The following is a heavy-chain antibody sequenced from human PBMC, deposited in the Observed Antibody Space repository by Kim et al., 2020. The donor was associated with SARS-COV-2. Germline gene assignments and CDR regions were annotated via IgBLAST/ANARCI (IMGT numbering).Heavy chain of an antibody. CDR3: ACAPRATVTKCGYVCF. CDR2: IYSGGST. V-gene: IGHV3-53*04. Sequence: GGSLRLSCAASGFTVSSDYMSWVRQAPGKGLEWVSVIYSGGSTYYADSVKRGFTSSRNNTKNTLNLQMKNLKAEDTAVNYWACAPRATVTKCGYVCFWGR. CDR1: GFTVSSDY. D-gene: IGHD4-4*01. J-gene: IGHJ2*01.